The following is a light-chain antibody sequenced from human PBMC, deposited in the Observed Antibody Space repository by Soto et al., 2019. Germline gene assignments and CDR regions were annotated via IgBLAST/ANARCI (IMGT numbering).Light chain of an antibody. Sequence: EIVLTQSPSTLSLSPGERATLSCRASQSVSSNYLAWYQQKPGQAPRLLMYGASSRATGIPDRFSGSGSGTDFTLTISRLEPEDFAVYYCQQYGSSPITFGQGTRLEIK. CDR1: QSVSSNY. CDR2: GAS. V-gene: IGKV3-20*01. J-gene: IGKJ5*01. CDR3: QQYGSSPIT.